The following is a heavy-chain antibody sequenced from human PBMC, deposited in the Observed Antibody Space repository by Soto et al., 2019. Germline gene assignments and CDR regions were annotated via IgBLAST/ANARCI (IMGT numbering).Heavy chain of an antibody. CDR2: ISYDGSNK. Sequence: QVQLVESGGGVVQPGRSLRLSCAASGFTFSSYGMHWVRQAPGKGLEWVAVISYDGSNKYYADSVKGRFTISRDNSKNTLYLQMNSLRAEDTAVYYCAKEWGAYGGPVDPWGQGTLVTVSS. J-gene: IGHJ5*02. CDR1: GFTFSSYG. D-gene: IGHD4-17*01. V-gene: IGHV3-30*18. CDR3: AKEWGAYGGPVDP.